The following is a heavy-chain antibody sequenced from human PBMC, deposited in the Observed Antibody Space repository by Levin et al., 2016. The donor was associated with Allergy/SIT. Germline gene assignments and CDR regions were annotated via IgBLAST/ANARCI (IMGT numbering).Heavy chain of an antibody. Sequence: GGSLRLSCAASGFAFSNAWMSWVRQAPGKGLEWVSSISSGSGYIYYADSVKGRFTISRDNDKNSLYLQMNSLRAEDTAVYYCARGWQQDYWGQGTLVTVSS. CDR3: ARGWQQDY. V-gene: IGHV3-21*01. J-gene: IGHJ4*02. CDR2: ISSGSGYI. D-gene: IGHD6-13*01. CDR1: GFAFSNAW.